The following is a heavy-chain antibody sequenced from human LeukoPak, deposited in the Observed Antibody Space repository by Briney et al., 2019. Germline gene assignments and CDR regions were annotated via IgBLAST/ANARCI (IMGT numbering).Heavy chain of an antibody. J-gene: IGHJ4*02. D-gene: IGHD3-22*01. V-gene: IGHV3-30*18. Sequence: PGRSLRLSCAASGFTFSSYGMHWVRQAPGKGLEWVAVISYDGSNKYYADSVKGRFTISRDNSKNTLYLQMNSLRAEDTAVYYCAKDPSFQHDSSGHFDYWGQGTLVTVSS. CDR2: ISYDGSNK. CDR1: GFTFSSYG. CDR3: AKDPSFQHDSSGHFDY.